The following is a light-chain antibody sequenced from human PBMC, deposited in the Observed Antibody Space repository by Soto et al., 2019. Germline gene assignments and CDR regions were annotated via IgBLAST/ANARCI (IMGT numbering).Light chain of an antibody. CDR3: QEYNGYST. Sequence: DFQLTQSPSTLSASVRDRVTITCRASQSISSWLAWYQQKPGKAPKLLIFDASSLEGGVPSRFSGSGSGTEFALTISSLQPDDSATYYCQEYNGYSTFGQGTKV. CDR2: DAS. V-gene: IGKV1-5*01. J-gene: IGKJ1*01. CDR1: QSISSW.